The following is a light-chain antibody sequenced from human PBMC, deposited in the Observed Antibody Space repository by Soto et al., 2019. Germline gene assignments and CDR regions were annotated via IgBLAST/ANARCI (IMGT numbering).Light chain of an antibody. V-gene: IGLV2-14*01. CDR3: SSYTGSSTWV. CDR1: SSDVGGYNY. Sequence: QSALTQPASVSGSPGQSITISCTGTSSDVGGYNYVSWYQQHPGKAPKLMIYEVSNRPSGVSNRFSGSKSGNTASLTISRRQAEDEADYYCSSYTGSSTWVFGGGTKLTVL. CDR2: EVS. J-gene: IGLJ3*02.